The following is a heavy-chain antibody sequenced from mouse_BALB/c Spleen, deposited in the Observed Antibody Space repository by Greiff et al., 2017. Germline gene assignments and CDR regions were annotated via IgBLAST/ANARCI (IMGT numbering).Heavy chain of an antibody. D-gene: IGHD2-10*02. CDR2: ISSGGST. J-gene: IGHJ1*01. V-gene: IGHV5-6-5*01. CDR1: GFTFSSYA. CDR3: AREASMVTTWYFDV. Sequence: EVQLVESGGGLVKPGGSLKLSCAASGFTFSSYAMSWVRQTPEKRLEWVASISSGGSTYYPDSVKGRFTISRDNARNILYLQMSSLRSEDTAMYYCAREASMVTTWYFDVWGAGTTVTVSS.